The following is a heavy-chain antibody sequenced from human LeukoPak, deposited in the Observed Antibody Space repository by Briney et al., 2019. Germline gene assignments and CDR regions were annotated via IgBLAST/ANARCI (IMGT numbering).Heavy chain of an antibody. V-gene: IGHV3-23*01. CDR1: GFSFSAYA. CDR2: IDGSGDKT. CDR3: ARDRDRPRRYYYGMDV. D-gene: IGHD5-24*01. Sequence: GGSLRLSCITSGFSFSAYAMTWVRQAPGQGLEWISSIDGSGDKTYYGDSVKGRFTISRDNSKNMLYLQMNSLRAEDTAVYYCARDRDRPRRYYYGMDVWGQGTTVTVSS. J-gene: IGHJ6*02.